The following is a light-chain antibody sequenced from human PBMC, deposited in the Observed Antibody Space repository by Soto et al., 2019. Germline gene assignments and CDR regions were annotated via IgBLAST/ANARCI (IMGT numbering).Light chain of an antibody. CDR1: SSDVGSSNY. CDR2: DVA. V-gene: IGLV2-11*01. Sequence: QSALTQPRSVSGSPGQSVTISCTGTSSDVGSSNYVSWYQHHPGKAPKLIIFDVADRPSGVPDRFSGSKSGNTASLTISGLQTDDEADYYCYSYAGNNNWGVFGGGTKLTVL. J-gene: IGLJ3*02. CDR3: YSYAGNNNWGV.